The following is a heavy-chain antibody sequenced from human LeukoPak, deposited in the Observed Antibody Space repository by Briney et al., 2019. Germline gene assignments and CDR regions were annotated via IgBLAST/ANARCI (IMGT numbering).Heavy chain of an antibody. D-gene: IGHD3-10*01. CDR3: AKSNGYGLIDI. CDR1: GGSFSGYY. Sequence: SETLSLTCAVYGGSFSGYYWSWIRQPPGKGLEWVGEINHSGSTNYNPSLKSRVTISLDTSRNQFSLKLNSVTAADTAVYYCAKSNGYGLIDIWGQGTMVTVSS. V-gene: IGHV4-34*01. CDR2: INHSGST. J-gene: IGHJ3*02.